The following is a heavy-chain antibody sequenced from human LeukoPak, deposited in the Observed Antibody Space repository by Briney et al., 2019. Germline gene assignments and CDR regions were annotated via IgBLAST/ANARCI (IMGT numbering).Heavy chain of an antibody. V-gene: IGHV3-11*01. Sequence: GGSLRLSCAASGFTFSDYYMSWIRQASGKGLEWFSYISSSGSSIYYADSVKGRFTISRDNDKNSLYLQMNSLRAEDTAVYYCARDYFDSSHVDNWGQGTLVAVSS. CDR1: GFTFSDYY. CDR2: ISSSGSSI. J-gene: IGHJ4*02. D-gene: IGHD3-22*01. CDR3: ARDYFDSSHVDN.